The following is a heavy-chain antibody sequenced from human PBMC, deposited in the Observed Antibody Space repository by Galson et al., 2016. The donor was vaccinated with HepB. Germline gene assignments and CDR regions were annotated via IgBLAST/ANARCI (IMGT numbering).Heavy chain of an antibody. D-gene: IGHD3-9*01. Sequence: ETLSLTCAVYSESFTHDYWSWIRQPPGKGLEWIGDINHSGSANYNPSLKSRVTISVDSSKKQFSLKVINVTAADTAVYYCARGPLRYFDWMRQGGMDFWGQGTTVIV. J-gene: IGHJ6*02. V-gene: IGHV4-34*01. CDR2: INHSGSA. CDR3: ARGPLRYFDWMRQGGMDF. CDR1: SESFTHDY.